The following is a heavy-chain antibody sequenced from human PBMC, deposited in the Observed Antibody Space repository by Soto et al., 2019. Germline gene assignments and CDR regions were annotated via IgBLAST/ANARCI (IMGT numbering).Heavy chain of an antibody. D-gene: IGHD5-12*01. V-gene: IGHV3-48*02. Sequence: AGGSQRLCWAAAWVTFGDYGMHCVRKAPGKGLEWVSYISSSSSTIYYADSVKGRFTISRDNAKNSLYLQMNSLRDEDTAVYYCARGFGKGWLHNDAFDIWGQGTMVTVSS. CDR3: ARGFGKGWLHNDAFDI. CDR1: WVTFGDYG. J-gene: IGHJ3*02. CDR2: ISSSSSTI.